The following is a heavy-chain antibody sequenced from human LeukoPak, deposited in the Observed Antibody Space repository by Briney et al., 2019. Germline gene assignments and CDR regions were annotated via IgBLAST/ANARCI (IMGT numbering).Heavy chain of an antibody. CDR3: ARGSMVRGVMSVGYYYYMDV. D-gene: IGHD3-10*01. Sequence: ASVKVSCKASGYTFSGHYMHWVRQAPGQGLEWMGWINPDSGGTNYAQKFQGRVTMTRDTSITTAYMELSRLRSDDTAVYYCARGSMVRGVMSVGYYYYMDVWGKGTTVTISS. V-gene: IGHV1-2*02. J-gene: IGHJ6*03. CDR2: INPDSGGT. CDR1: GYTFSGHY.